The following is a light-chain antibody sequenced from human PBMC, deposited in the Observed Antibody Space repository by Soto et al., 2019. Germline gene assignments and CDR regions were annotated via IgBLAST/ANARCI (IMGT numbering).Light chain of an antibody. CDR1: QSVGSD. CDR2: GAS. V-gene: IGKV3-15*01. CDR3: QQYNDWPQT. Sequence: ESVLTQSPATLSLSPGERATLSCRASQSVGSDLAWYQQKPGQAPRLLIYGASFRATGVPARFSGSGSGADFTLTVSSLQSEDFAVYYCQQYNDWPQTFGQGTKLEIK. J-gene: IGKJ2*01.